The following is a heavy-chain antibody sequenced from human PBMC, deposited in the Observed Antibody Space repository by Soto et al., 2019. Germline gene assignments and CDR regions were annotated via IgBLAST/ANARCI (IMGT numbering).Heavy chain of an antibody. CDR3: TREWQQLGTPFDY. J-gene: IGHJ4*02. Sequence: GSLRLSCAASGFTVSSKYMTWVRQAPGKGLEWIGSICHTGNTYSSPSLKSRVTISVDSSKSQISLKVNSVTAADTAVYYCTREWQQLGTPFDYWGQGTLVTVSS. V-gene: IGHV4-38-2*02. CDR1: GFTVSSKY. D-gene: IGHD6-13*01. CDR2: ICHTGNT.